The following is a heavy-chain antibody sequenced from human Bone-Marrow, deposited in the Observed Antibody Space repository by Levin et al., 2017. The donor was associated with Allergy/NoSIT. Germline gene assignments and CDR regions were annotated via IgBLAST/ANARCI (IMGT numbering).Heavy chain of an antibody. Sequence: LRLSCTDSGDSITNTDYHWDWVRQTPGKGLEWIGYLYNSGDTKYNPSLQGRVTISSDTSKNQFSLRLDSVTAADTAVDFCVRNGPYYYGMDVWGQGTTVFVSS. CDR2: LYNSGDT. CDR1: GDSITNTDYH. CDR3: VRNGPYYYGMDV. D-gene: IGHD4-17*01. J-gene: IGHJ6*02. V-gene: IGHV4-30-4*01.